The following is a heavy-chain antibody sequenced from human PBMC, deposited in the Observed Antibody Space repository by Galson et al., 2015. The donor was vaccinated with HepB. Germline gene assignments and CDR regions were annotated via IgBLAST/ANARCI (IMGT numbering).Heavy chain of an antibody. J-gene: IGHJ2*01. Sequence: SLRLSCAASGFTFSDYYMNWIRQAPGKGLEWVSYISSSGSTIYYADSVKGRFTISRDNAKNSLYVQMNSLRAEDTAVYYCARDGRVVAASTQVRYFDLWGRGTLVTVSS. CDR1: GFTFSDYY. D-gene: IGHD2-15*01. CDR2: ISSSGSTI. V-gene: IGHV3-11*01. CDR3: ARDGRVVAASTQVRYFDL.